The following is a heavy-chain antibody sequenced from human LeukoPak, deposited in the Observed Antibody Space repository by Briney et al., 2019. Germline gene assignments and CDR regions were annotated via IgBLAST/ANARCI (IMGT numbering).Heavy chain of an antibody. CDR2: INHSGST. J-gene: IGHJ6*02. CDR1: GGSFSGYY. D-gene: IGHD3-9*01. CDR3: AREAYYDILTGYSYYYGMDV. V-gene: IGHV4-34*01. Sequence: SETLSLTCAVYGGSFSGYYWSWIRQPPGKGLEWIGEINHSGSTNYNPSLKSRVTISVDKSKNQFSLKLKSVTAADTAVYYCAREAYYDILTGYSYYYGMDVWGQGTTVTVSS.